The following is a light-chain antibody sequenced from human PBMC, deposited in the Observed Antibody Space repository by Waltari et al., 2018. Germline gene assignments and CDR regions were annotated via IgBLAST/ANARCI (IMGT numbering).Light chain of an antibody. Sequence: TQSPSFLSASVRDRVTITCRASQSFSTNLAWYQQKPGQVPRLIIYAASTRATGVAARFSGSGSGTEFTLTISSLQSEDFAVYYCQQYHHWPLTFGGGTEVEIK. J-gene: IGKJ4*01. CDR2: AAS. CDR1: QSFSTN. V-gene: IGKV3-15*01. CDR3: QQYHHWPLT.